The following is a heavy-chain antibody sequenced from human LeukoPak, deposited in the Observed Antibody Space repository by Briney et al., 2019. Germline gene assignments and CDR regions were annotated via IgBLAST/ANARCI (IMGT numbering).Heavy chain of an antibody. Sequence: PGGSLRLSCAASGFTFSSYAMSWVRQAPGKGLEWVSAISGSGGSTYYADSVKGRFTISRDNSKNRLYLQMNSLRAEDTAVYYCAKVFYGGNPRGVFDYWGQGTLVTVSS. V-gene: IGHV3-23*01. CDR2: ISGSGGST. CDR1: GFTFSSYA. CDR3: AKVFYGGNPRGVFDY. J-gene: IGHJ4*02. D-gene: IGHD4-23*01.